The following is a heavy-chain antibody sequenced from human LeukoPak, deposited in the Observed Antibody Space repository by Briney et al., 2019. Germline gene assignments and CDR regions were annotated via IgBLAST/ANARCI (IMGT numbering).Heavy chain of an antibody. Sequence: GGSLRLSCAASGFTFSSYGMHWVRQAPDRGLEWVALIWSDGSNKYYADSVKGRFTISRDNSKSTLSLQMSSLRAEDTAVYYCVKDLSNVLRFLEWGQGTLVTVSS. CDR3: VKDLSNVLRFLE. CDR2: IWSDGSNK. D-gene: IGHD3-3*01. J-gene: IGHJ4*02. CDR1: GFTFSSYG. V-gene: IGHV3-33*06.